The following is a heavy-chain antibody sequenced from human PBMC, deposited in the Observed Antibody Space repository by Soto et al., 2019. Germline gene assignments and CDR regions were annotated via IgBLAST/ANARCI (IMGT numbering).Heavy chain of an antibody. V-gene: IGHV3-15*01. J-gene: IGHJ4*02. CDR3: WPPGYSSGWSDY. D-gene: IGHD6-19*01. CDR1: GFTFSNAW. Sequence: GGSLRLSCAASGFTFSNAWMSWVRQAPGKGLEWVGRIKSKTDGGTTEYAAPVKGRFTISRDDSKNTLYLKMNSLKTEDTAVYYCWPPGYSSGWSDYWGQGTLVTVSS. CDR2: IKSKTDGGTT.